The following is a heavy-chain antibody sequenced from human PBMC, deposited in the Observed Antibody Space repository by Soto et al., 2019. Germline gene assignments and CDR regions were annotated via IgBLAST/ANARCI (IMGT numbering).Heavy chain of an antibody. CDR2: ISGSGGST. Sequence: PGGSLRLSCAASGFTFSSYAMSWVRQAPGKGLEWVSAISGSGGSTYYADSVKGRFTISRDNSKNTLYLQMNSLRAEDTAVYYCAKWGLVVPSGASYYYYYGMDVWGQGTTVTVSS. CDR1: GFTFSSYA. CDR3: AKWGLVVPSGASYYYYYGMDV. D-gene: IGHD2-2*01. V-gene: IGHV3-23*01. J-gene: IGHJ6*02.